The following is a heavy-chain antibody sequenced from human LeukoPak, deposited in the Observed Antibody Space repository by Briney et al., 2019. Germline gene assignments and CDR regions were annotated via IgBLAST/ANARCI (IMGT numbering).Heavy chain of an antibody. CDR1: GGSFSGYY. CDR2: INHSGST. J-gene: IGHJ4*02. CDR3: ASELGILSPGRIIPGY. D-gene: IGHD7-27*01. Sequence: SETLSLTCAVYGGSFSGYYWSWIRQPPGKGLEWIGEINHSGSTNYNPSLKSRVTISVDTSKNQFSLKLSSVTAADTAVYYCASELGILSPGRIIPGYWGQGTLVTVSS. V-gene: IGHV4-34*01.